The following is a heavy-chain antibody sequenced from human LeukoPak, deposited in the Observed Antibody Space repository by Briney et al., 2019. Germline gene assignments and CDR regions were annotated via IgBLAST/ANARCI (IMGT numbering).Heavy chain of an antibody. D-gene: IGHD2-8*01. Sequence: SETLSLTCTASSGSISSTSYYWGWIRQPPGRGLEWIGGIIYSGNTYYNPSLKSRVTTSVDTTKNQFSLNLRSVTAADTAIYYCTRENGAFSPFGFWGQGTVVTVSS. J-gene: IGHJ4*02. CDR2: IIYSGNT. CDR3: TRENGAFSPFGF. V-gene: IGHV4-39*07. CDR1: SGSISSTSYY.